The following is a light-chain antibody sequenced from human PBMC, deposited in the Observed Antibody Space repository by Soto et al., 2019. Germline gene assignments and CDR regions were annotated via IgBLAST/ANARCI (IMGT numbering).Light chain of an antibody. CDR1: QSVSNNY. CDR2: GSS. CDR3: QQYNSYSYT. Sequence: EVVLTQSPGTPSLSPGERATLSCRASQSVSNNYFAWYQQKPGQAPRLLIFGSSDRATGIPDRFSGSGSGTDFTLTISRLEPDDFATYYCQQYNSYSYTFGQGTKLEIK. J-gene: IGKJ2*01. V-gene: IGKV3-20*01.